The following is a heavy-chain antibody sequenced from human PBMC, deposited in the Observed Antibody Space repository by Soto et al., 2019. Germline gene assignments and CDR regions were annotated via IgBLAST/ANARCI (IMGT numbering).Heavy chain of an antibody. Sequence: PSQTLSLPCAISGDSVSSNSAAWNWIRQSPSRGLEWLGRTYYRSKWYNDYAVSVKSRITINPDTSKNQFSLQLNSVTPEDTAVYYCARGLHYYDSSGYWYYFDYWGQGTLVTVSS. CDR2: TYYRSKWYN. CDR3: ARGLHYYDSSGYWYYFDY. CDR1: GDSVSSNSAA. D-gene: IGHD3-22*01. V-gene: IGHV6-1*01. J-gene: IGHJ4*02.